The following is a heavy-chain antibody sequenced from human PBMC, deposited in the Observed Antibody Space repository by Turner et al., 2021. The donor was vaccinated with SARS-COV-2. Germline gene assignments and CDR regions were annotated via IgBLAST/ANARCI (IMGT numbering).Heavy chain of an antibody. D-gene: IGHD5-18*01. CDR1: GFTFSSYG. CDR3: SKVFFSYCYYAFYFDY. Sequence: QVELMESGGGEVQLGRSLRLSCAASGFTFSSYGMHWVRRAPGNGLEWLAVLSYDGSNNYYAASVKGRFTISRYNSKNTLYLQMNSLRAEDTAVYYCSKVFFSYCYYAFYFDYWGQGTLVTVSS. V-gene: IGHV3-30*18. J-gene: IGHJ4*02. CDR2: LSYDGSNN.